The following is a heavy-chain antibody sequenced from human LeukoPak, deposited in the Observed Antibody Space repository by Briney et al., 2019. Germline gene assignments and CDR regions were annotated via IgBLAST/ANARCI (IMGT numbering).Heavy chain of an antibody. D-gene: IGHD5-24*01. J-gene: IGHJ4*02. CDR1: EFTVSRNY. CDR2: IFSNGDT. Sequence: GGSLRLSCTASEFTVSRNYMLWVRQAPGKGLEWVSLIFSNGDTHYTDSVKGRFTISRDTSKNTVSLQMNSLRVEDTAMYYCTRDQMNYWGQGTLVTVSS. CDR3: TRDQMNY. V-gene: IGHV3-53*01.